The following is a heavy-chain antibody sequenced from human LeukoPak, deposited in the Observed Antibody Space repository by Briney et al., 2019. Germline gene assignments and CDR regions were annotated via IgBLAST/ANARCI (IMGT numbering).Heavy chain of an antibody. CDR3: ARALIVVVPAAINWFDP. Sequence: PGGPLRLSCVASGFTFSDYSLNWVRQAPGKGLEWVSSISSSSSYIYYADSVKGRFTISRDNAKNSLYLQTNSLRAEDTAVYYCARALIVVVPAAINWFDPWGQGTLVTVSS. V-gene: IGHV3-21*01. CDR2: ISSSSSYI. CDR1: GFTFSDYS. D-gene: IGHD2-2*02. J-gene: IGHJ5*02.